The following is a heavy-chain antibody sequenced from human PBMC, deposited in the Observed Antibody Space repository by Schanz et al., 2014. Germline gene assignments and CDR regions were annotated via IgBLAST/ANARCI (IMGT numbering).Heavy chain of an antibody. CDR3: ARGRTFDY. V-gene: IGHV1-8*01. Sequence: QVQLIQSGAEVKKPGASVKVSCTASGCTFTSYDINWVRQAPGQGLEWLGWMNPNSGNPGFAQKFRGRVTMTSNTSMSTAYIELHILTSEDTAVYYCARGRTFDYWGQGTLVTVSS. CDR2: MNPNSGNP. J-gene: IGHJ4*02. CDR1: GCTFTSYD.